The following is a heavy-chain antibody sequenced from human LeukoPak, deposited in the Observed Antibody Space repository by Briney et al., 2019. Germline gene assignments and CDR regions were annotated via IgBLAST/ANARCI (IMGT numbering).Heavy chain of an antibody. Sequence: GGSLRLSCAASGFTFSSYGMHWVRQAPGKGLEWVAVIWYDGSNKYNADSVKGRFTISRDNSKNTLYLQMNSLRAEDTAVYYCAKDSADYYDSSGYFRFYYYYYYMDVWGKGTTVTVSS. CDR2: IWYDGSNK. V-gene: IGHV3-33*06. CDR1: GFTFSSYG. D-gene: IGHD3-22*01. J-gene: IGHJ6*03. CDR3: AKDSADYYDSSGYFRFYYYYYYMDV.